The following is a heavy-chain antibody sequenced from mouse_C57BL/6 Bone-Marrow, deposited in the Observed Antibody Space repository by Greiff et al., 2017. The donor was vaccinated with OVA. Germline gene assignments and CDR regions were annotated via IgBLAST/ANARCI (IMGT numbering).Heavy chain of an antibody. CDR1: GYTFTSYW. V-gene: IGHV1-69*01. D-gene: IGHD1-1*01. CDR3: ARESYYYGSSPAWFAY. Sequence: VKLQQPGAELVMPGASVKLSCKASGYTFTSYWMHWVKQRPGQGLEWIGEIDPSDSYTNYNQKFKGKSTLTVDKSSSTAYMQLSSLTSEDSAVYYCARESYYYGSSPAWFAYWGQGTLVTVSA. CDR2: IDPSDSYT. J-gene: IGHJ3*01.